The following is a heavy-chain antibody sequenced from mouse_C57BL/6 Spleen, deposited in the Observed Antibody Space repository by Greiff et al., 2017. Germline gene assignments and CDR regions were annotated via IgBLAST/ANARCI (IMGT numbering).Heavy chain of an antibody. D-gene: IGHD1-1*01. Sequence: VKLQQSGAELVRPGTSVKVSCKASGYAFTNYLIEWVKQRPGQGLEWIGVINPGSGGTTYNEKFKGKATLTADKSSSTAYMQLSSLTSEDSAVYFCARRGLLRDFDYWGQGTTLTVSS. CDR1: GYAFTNYL. CDR2: INPGSGGT. J-gene: IGHJ2*01. CDR3: ARRGLLRDFDY. V-gene: IGHV1-54*01.